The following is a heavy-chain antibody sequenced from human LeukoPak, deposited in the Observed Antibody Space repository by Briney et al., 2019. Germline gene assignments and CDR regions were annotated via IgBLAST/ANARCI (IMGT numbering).Heavy chain of an antibody. CDR2: ISSSGSTI. Sequence: QPGGSLRLSCAASGFTFSSYEMNWVRQAPGKGLEWVSYISSSGSTIYYADSVKGRFTISRDNAKNSLYLQMNSLRAEDTAVYYCASLRVECVGQGWFDPWGQGTLVTVSS. V-gene: IGHV3-48*03. CDR1: GFTFSSYE. D-gene: IGHD3-3*01. J-gene: IGHJ5*02. CDR3: ASLRVECVGQGWFDP.